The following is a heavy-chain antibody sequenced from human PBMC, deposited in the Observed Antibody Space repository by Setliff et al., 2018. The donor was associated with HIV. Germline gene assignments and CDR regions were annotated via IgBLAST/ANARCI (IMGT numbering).Heavy chain of an antibody. J-gene: IGHJ3*01. D-gene: IGHD2-8*01. V-gene: IGHV3-21*01. CDR3: MNSLQTEDTAVYYCSTDVPSSGGALYR. CDR1: GFDFSTYG. CDR2: ISTNSLYT. Sequence: PGGSLRLSCAASGFDFSTYGMNWVRQAPGRGLEWVSSISTNSLYTSYAGSVRGRFTISRDYAAPVKGRFIISRDDSKNTVYLQMNSLQTEDTAVYYCSTDVPSSGGALYRWGQGTMVTVSS.